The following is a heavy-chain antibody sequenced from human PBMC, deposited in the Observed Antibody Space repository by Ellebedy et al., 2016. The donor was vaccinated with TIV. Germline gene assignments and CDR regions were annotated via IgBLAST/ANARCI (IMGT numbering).Heavy chain of an antibody. Sequence: ASVKVSXXASGYTFTDSGVAWVRQAPGQGLEWMGWFSAYNDNTNYARKLQGRVTMTTDTSTSTAYMELRSLGSDDTAVYYCARLPCGSTSCGGRAFDFWGQGTMVTVSS. CDR2: FSAYNDNT. CDR1: GYTFTDSG. V-gene: IGHV1-18*01. CDR3: ARLPCGSTSCGGRAFDF. J-gene: IGHJ3*01. D-gene: IGHD2-2*01.